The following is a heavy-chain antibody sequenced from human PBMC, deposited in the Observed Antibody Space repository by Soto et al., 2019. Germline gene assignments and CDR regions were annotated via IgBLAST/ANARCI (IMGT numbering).Heavy chain of an antibody. CDR2: ITASGIAA. CDR3: AHPRGYGVFDAIDI. Sequence: GGSLRLSCAASGFTFSTYAMSWVRQAPGKGLEGVAAITASGIAAWYADSVKGRFTISRDNSKNTLYLQMNSLRTEDTAVYYCAHPRGYGVFDAIDIWGQGTMVTVSS. J-gene: IGHJ3*02. CDR1: GFTFSTYA. V-gene: IGHV3-23*01. D-gene: IGHD4-17*01.